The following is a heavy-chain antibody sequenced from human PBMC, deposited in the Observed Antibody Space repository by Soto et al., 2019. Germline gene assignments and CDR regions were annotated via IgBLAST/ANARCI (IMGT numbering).Heavy chain of an antibody. J-gene: IGHJ4*02. CDR1: GFTFSSYA. V-gene: IGHV3-23*01. CDR3: AKRDHDYGDGWVDY. CDR2: ISGSGGST. D-gene: IGHD4-17*01. Sequence: EVQLLESGGGLVQPGGSLRLSCAASGFTFSSYAMSWVRQAPGKGLEWVSAISGSGGSTYYADSVKGRFTISRDNSKNTLYLQMNSLRAEDTAVYYGAKRDHDYGDGWVDYWGQGTLVTVSS.